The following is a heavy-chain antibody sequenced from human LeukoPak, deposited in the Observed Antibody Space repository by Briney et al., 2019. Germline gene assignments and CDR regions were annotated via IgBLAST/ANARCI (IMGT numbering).Heavy chain of an antibody. J-gene: IGHJ4*02. CDR1: GFTVSNNY. D-gene: IGHD5-18*01. Sequence: GGSLRLSCAASGFTVSNNYVSWVRQAPGKGLEWVAVISYDGSNKYYADSAKGRFTISRDNSKNTLYLQMNSLRAEDTAVYYCARGRTAMVFTFFGYWGQGTLVTVSS. CDR2: ISYDGSNK. CDR3: ARGRTAMVFTFFGY. V-gene: IGHV3-30-3*01.